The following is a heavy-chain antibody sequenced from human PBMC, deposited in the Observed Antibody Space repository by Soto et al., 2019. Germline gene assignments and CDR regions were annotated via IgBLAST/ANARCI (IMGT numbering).Heavy chain of an antibody. Sequence: GGSLRLSCSASRFSFSYYEVIWVRQAPGKGLEWVSYINSGGSVAYYADSAKGRFTISRDNAKNTLYLQMNGLRSEDTAVYYCARDLRHSRLHGLDVSGQGPTVTVYS. CDR1: RFSFSYYE. J-gene: IGHJ6*02. D-gene: IGHD2-15*01. CDR3: ARDLRHSRLHGLDV. CDR2: INSGGSVA. V-gene: IGHV3-48*03.